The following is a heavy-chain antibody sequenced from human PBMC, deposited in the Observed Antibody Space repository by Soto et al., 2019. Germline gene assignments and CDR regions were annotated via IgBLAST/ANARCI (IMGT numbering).Heavy chain of an antibody. V-gene: IGHV3-48*03. Sequence: GGSLRLSCAASGFTFSSYEMNWVRQAPGKGLEWVSYISSSGSTIYYADSVKGRFTISRDNAKNSLYLQMNSLGAEDTAVYYCARVLGLAPYYYYGMDVWGQGTTVTVSS. D-gene: IGHD3-9*01. CDR3: ARVLGLAPYYYYGMDV. CDR1: GFTFSSYE. CDR2: ISSSGSTI. J-gene: IGHJ6*02.